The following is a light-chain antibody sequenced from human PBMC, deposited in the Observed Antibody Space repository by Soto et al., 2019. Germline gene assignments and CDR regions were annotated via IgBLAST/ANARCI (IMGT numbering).Light chain of an antibody. CDR1: QSFSNW. CDR2: EAS. J-gene: IGKJ2*01. Sequence: DIQMTQSPSTLSASVGDRVTITCRASQSFSNWLAWHQQKPGKAPKLLIYEASTLESGVPSRFSGSGSGTEFTLTISSLQPDDFATYYCQQYSGSSPPYTFGQGTKLEIK. V-gene: IGKV1-5*03. CDR3: QQYSGSSPPYT.